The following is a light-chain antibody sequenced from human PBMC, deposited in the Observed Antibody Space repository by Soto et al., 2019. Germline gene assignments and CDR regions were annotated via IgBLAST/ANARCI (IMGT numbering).Light chain of an antibody. CDR2: DNS. CDR3: AAWDDNLNGL. CDR1: SSNVGYYS. Sequence: QSALTQPPSASGTPGQRVTISCSGSSSNVGYYSVSWFQQLPGSAPKLLIFDNSQRPSGVPDRFSGSKSGTSASLAISGLQSDDEADYYCAAWDDNLNGLFGGGTKLTVL. V-gene: IGLV1-44*01. J-gene: IGLJ2*01.